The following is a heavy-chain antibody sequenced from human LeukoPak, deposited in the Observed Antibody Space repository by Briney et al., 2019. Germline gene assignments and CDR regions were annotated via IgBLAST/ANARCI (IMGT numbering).Heavy chain of an antibody. CDR2: IYSGGST. V-gene: IGHV3-66*01. CDR1: GFTVSSNY. J-gene: IGHJ6*02. Sequence: GGSLRLSCVASGFTVSSNYMSWVRQAPGKGLEWVSVIYSGGSTYYADSVKGRFTISRDNSKNTLYLQMNSLRAEDTAVYYCARSPGEYYYYGMDVWGQGTTVTVSS. CDR3: ARSPGEYYYYGMDV.